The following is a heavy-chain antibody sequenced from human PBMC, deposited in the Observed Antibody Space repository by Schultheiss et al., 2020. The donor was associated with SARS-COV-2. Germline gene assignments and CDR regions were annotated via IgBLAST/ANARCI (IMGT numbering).Heavy chain of an antibody. Sequence: GGSLRLSCAASGFTFSSYGMHWVRQAPGKGLEWVAVIWYDGSNKYYADSVKGRFTISRDNSKNTLYLQMNSLRAEDTAVYYCARDLITMVRGVSYYYGMDVWGQGTTVTVSS. V-gene: IGHV3-33*01. J-gene: IGHJ6*02. D-gene: IGHD3-10*01. CDR2: IWYDGSNK. CDR1: GFTFSSYG. CDR3: ARDLITMVRGVSYYYGMDV.